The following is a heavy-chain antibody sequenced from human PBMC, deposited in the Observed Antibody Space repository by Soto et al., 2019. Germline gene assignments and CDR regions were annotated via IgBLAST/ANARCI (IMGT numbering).Heavy chain of an antibody. CDR2: MSYGGGKK. V-gene: IGHV3-30*18. CDR3: AKVPEGHDAFDI. Sequence: GGSLRLSCAASGFTFSSYGMHWVRQAPGKGLEWVAVMSYGGGKKFYADSVEGRFTISRDNSKNTLYLQMNSLRTEDTAVYYCAKVPEGHDAFDIWGQGTMVTVSS. J-gene: IGHJ3*02. CDR1: GFTFSSYG.